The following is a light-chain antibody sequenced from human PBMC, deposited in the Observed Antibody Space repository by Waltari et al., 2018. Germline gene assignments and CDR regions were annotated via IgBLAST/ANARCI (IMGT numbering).Light chain of an antibody. J-gene: IGLJ3*02. CDR3: QTGGHGTWV. CDR1: SGHSSNV. CDR2: VNSDGSH. V-gene: IGLV4-69*01. Sequence: QLVLTQSPSASASLGASVKLTCTLSSGHSSNVIAWHQQPPLKGPRYLMKVNSDGSHRKGDDIPNRFSGSSSGAERYLTISSLQSEDEADYYCQTGGHGTWVFGGGTKLTVL.